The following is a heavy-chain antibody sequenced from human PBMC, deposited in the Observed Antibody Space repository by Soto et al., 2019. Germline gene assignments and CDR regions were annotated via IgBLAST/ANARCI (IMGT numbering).Heavy chain of an antibody. CDR3: ARAGYSYGPGRYYYYGMDV. CDR1: GYSFTIYC. Sequence: PGESLKISCKGSGYSFTIYCIGWVLQMPWKGLEWMGIIYPGDSDTRYSPSFQGQVTISADKSISTAYLQWSSLKASDTAMYYCARAGYSYGPGRYYYYGMDVWGQGTTVTVSS. J-gene: IGHJ6*02. D-gene: IGHD5-18*01. CDR2: IYPGDSDT. V-gene: IGHV5-51*01.